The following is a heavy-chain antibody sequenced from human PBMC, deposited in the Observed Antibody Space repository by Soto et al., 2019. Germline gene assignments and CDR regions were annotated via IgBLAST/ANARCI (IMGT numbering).Heavy chain of an antibody. J-gene: IGHJ5*02. Sequence: PSETLSLNCADYGRSFRVYYRSWLRQPPGKGQEWIGESNNSGTTKYNPSLKSRVTISAETSKNQFSLKLSSVTAADTDVYYCARPETNYSGSYYGWFDPWGQGNLVTVS. CDR1: GRSFRVYY. D-gene: IGHD1-26*01. CDR3: ARPETNYSGSYYGWFDP. V-gene: IGHV4-34*01. CDR2: SNNSGTT.